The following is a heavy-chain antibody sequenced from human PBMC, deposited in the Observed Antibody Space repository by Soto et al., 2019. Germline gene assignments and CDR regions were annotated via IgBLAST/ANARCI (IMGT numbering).Heavy chain of an antibody. Sequence: VGSLRLSCAASGFTFSSYAMHWVRQAPGKGLEWVAVISYDGSNKYYADSVKGRFTISRDNSKNTLYLQMNSLRAEDTAVYYCASRNYDSSGYYYYFDYWGQGTLVTVSS. J-gene: IGHJ4*02. D-gene: IGHD3-22*01. CDR2: ISYDGSNK. V-gene: IGHV3-30-3*01. CDR3: ASRNYDSSGYYYYFDY. CDR1: GFTFSSYA.